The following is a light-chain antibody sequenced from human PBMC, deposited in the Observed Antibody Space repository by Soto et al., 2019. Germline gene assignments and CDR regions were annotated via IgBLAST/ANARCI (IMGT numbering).Light chain of an antibody. CDR2: DAS. CDR3: PQRGA. V-gene: IGKV3-11*01. Sequence: EVVLTQSPATLSLSPGERATLSCRASQSVDSSLAWYQQKVGQAPRLLIYDASNRATGIPGRFSGSGSGTDFTLTISSLEPEDFAVYYCPQRGAFGQGTKVEI. J-gene: IGKJ2*01. CDR1: QSVDSS.